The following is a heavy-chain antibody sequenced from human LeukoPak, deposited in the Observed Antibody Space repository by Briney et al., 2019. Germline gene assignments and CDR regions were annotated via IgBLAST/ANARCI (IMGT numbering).Heavy chain of an antibody. CDR2: ISAYNGNT. CDR1: GYTFTGYY. J-gene: IGHJ6*03. V-gene: IGHV1-18*04. Sequence: ASVKVSCKASGYTFTGYYMHWVRQAPGQGLEWMGWISAYNGNTNYAQKLQGRVTMTTDTSTSTAYMELRSLRSDDTAVYYCARELLWFGELLSHMDVWGKGTTVTVSS. D-gene: IGHD3-10*01. CDR3: ARELLWFGELLSHMDV.